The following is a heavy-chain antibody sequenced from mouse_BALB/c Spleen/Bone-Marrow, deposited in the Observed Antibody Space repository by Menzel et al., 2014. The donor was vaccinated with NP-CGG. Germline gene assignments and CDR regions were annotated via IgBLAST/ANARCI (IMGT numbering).Heavy chain of an antibody. V-gene: IGHV14-3*02. J-gene: IGHJ4*01. CDR3: ARWGSYAMDC. CDR1: GFNIKDTY. Sequence: LVESGAELVKPGASVKLSCTASGFNIKDTYMHWVKQRPEQGLEWIGRIDPANGNTKYDPKFQGKATITADTSSNTAYLQLSSLTSEDTAVYYCARWGSYAMDCWGQGTSVSVSS. CDR2: IDPANGNT.